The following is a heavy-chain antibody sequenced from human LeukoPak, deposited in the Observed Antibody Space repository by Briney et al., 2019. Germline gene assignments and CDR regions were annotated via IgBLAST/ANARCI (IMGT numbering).Heavy chain of an antibody. Sequence: GGSLRLSCAASGFTFSSYSMNWVRQAPGKGLEWVSSISSSSSYIYYADSVKGRFTISRDNAKNSLYLQMNSLRAEDTAVYYCARGSRSGWYGGLDYWGQGTLVTVSS. CDR3: ARGSRSGWYGGLDY. D-gene: IGHD6-19*01. CDR2: ISSSSSYI. V-gene: IGHV3-21*01. J-gene: IGHJ4*02. CDR1: GFTFSSYS.